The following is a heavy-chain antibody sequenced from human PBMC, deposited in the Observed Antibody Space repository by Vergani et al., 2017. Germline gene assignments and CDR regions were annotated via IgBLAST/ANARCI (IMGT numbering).Heavy chain of an antibody. D-gene: IGHD5-12*01. CDR2: ISGSGGST. Sequence: EVQLLESGGDLVQPGGSLRLSCAASGFTFNHYAMNWVRQAPGKGLEWVSGISGSGGSTYYAGSVKGRFTISRDSFKNTLYLQMNSLSAGDTAVYYCAKAKPRNSGYDYLYYYHAMDVWGQGTTVTVSS. V-gene: IGHV3-23*01. J-gene: IGHJ6*02. CDR1: GFTFNHYA. CDR3: AKAKPRNSGYDYLYYYHAMDV.